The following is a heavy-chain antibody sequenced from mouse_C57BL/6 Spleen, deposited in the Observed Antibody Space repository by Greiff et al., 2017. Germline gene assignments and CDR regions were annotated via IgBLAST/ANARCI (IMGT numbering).Heavy chain of an antibody. CDR2: IWSGGST. J-gene: IGHJ2*01. Sequence: VKLVESGPGLVQPSQSLSITCTVSGFSLTSYGVHWVRQSPGKGLEWLGVIWSGGSTDYNAAFLSRLSISKDNSKSQVFFKMNSLQADDTAIYYCARNYDYDGYFDYWGQGTTLTVSS. CDR1: GFSLTSYG. D-gene: IGHD2-4*01. V-gene: IGHV2-2*01. CDR3: ARNYDYDGYFDY.